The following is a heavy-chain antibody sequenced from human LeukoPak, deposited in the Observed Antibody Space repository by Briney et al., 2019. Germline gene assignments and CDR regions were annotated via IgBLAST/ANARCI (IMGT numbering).Heavy chain of an antibody. V-gene: IGHV5-51*01. J-gene: IGHJ4*02. D-gene: IGHD1-26*01. CDR2: IYPGDSDT. CDR1: GYTFTNYW. CDR3: ARRGDYFDY. Sequence: GESLKISCKGSGYTFTNYWIGWVRQMPGKCLEWMGIIYPGDSDTRYRPSFQGQVTISVDKSISTAYLQWKSLKASDTAIYYCARRGDYFDYWGQGTLVTVSS.